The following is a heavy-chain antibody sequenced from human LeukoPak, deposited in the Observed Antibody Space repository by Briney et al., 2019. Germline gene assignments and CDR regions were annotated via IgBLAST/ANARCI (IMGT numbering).Heavy chain of an antibody. Sequence: SQTLSLTCAISGDSVSSNSAAWNWIRQSPSRGLEWLGRTYYRSKWYNDYAVSVKSRITINPDTSKNQFSLQLNSVTPEDTAVYYCARALGQWLVYHYYYYMDVWGKGTTVTISS. CDR2: TYYRSKWYN. J-gene: IGHJ6*03. V-gene: IGHV6-1*01. CDR1: GDSVSSNSAA. D-gene: IGHD6-19*01. CDR3: ARALGQWLVYHYYYYMDV.